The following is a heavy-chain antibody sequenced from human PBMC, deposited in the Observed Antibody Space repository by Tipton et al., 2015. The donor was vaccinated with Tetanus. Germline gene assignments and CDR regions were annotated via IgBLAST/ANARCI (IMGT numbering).Heavy chain of an antibody. Sequence: TLSLTCTVSGGSISSSSYYWGWIRQPPGKGLEWIGSIYYSGSTYYNPSLKSRLTISVDTSKNQFSLKLSSVTAAGTAVYYCARHVEQLVPYYYYYMDVWGEGTTVTVS. V-gene: IGHV4-39*01. D-gene: IGHD6-6*01. CDR2: IYYSGST. CDR1: GGSISSSSYY. CDR3: ARHVEQLVPYYYYYMDV. J-gene: IGHJ6*03.